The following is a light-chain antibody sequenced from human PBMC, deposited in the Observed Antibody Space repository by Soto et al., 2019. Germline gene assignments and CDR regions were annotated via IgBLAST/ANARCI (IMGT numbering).Light chain of an antibody. CDR1: QSVSSN. V-gene: IGKV3-15*01. CDR3: QQYNNWPLT. CDR2: GAS. Sequence: EIVMTQSPATLSVSPGERATLSCRASQSVSSNLAWYQQKPGQAPRLLIYGASTRATGIPGRFSGSGSGTEITLTISSLQSEDFAVYYCQQYNNWPLTFGGGTKVEIK. J-gene: IGKJ4*01.